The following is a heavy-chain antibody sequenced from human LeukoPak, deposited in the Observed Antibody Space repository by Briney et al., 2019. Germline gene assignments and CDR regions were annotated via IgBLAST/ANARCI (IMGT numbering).Heavy chain of an antibody. CDR1: GFTVSGNC. D-gene: IGHD3-10*01. J-gene: IGHJ6*03. Sequence: GGSLRLSCAASGFTVSGNCMSWVRQAPGKGLEWVSIIYSGGSTYYADSVKGRFTISRDNSKNTLYLQMNSLRAEDTAVYYCASGSGSYRTPYYYMDVWGKGTTVTVSS. V-gene: IGHV3-53*01. CDR3: ASGSGSYRTPYYYMDV. CDR2: IYSGGST.